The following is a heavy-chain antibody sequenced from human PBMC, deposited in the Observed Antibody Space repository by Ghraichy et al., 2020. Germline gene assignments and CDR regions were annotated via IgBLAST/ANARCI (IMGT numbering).Heavy chain of an antibody. V-gene: IGHV3-21*01. Sequence: LSLTCVASGFTFSSYSMSWVRQAPGKGLEWVSSITGTSSHISYAASVRGRFTISRDNAKDSLDLQMNSLRDEDTAVYYCARDATTVTTGWFDPWGQGTLVIVSS. J-gene: IGHJ5*02. CDR2: ITGTSSHI. CDR1: GFTFSSYS. CDR3: ARDATTVTTGWFDP. D-gene: IGHD4-17*01.